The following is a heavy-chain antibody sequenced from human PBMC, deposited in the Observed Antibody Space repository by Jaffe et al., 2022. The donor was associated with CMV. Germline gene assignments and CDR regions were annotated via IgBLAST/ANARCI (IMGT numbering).Heavy chain of an antibody. CDR2: IYYSGST. J-gene: IGHJ6*03. Sequence: QLQLQESGPGLVKPSETLSLTCTVSGGSISSSSYYWGWIRQPPGKGLEWIGSIYYSGSTYYNPSLKSRVTISVDTSKNQFSLKLSSVTAADTAVYYCARQKYHYYYMDVWGKGTTVTVSS. CDR1: GGSISSSSYY. CDR3: ARQKYHYYYMDV. V-gene: IGHV4-39*01.